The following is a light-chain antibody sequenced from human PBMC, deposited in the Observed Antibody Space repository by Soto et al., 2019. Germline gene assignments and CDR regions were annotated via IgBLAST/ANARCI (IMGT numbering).Light chain of an antibody. CDR3: QQYYSTPRTWT. CDR2: WAS. V-gene: IGKV4-1*01. CDR1: QSVLYSSNNKNY. J-gene: IGKJ1*01. Sequence: DIVMTQSTDSLAVSLGERATINCKSSQSVLYSSNNKNYLAWYQQKPGQPPKLLIYWASTRESGVPDRFSGSGSGTDFTLTISSLQAEDVAVYYCQQYYSTPRTWTFGQGTKVEIK.